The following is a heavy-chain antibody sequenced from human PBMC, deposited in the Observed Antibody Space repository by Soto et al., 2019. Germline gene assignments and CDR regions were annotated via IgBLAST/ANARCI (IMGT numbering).Heavy chain of an antibody. D-gene: IGHD6-13*01. J-gene: IGHJ4*02. CDR2: INPSGGST. CDR1: GYTFTSYG. V-gene: IGHV1-46*03. Sequence: ASVKVSCKASGYTFTSYGISWVRQAPGQGLEWMGIINPSGGSTSYAQKFQGRVTMTRDTSTSTVYMELSSLRSEDTAVYYCARDRYSSPTPYYFDYWGQGTLVTVS. CDR3: ARDRYSSPTPYYFDY.